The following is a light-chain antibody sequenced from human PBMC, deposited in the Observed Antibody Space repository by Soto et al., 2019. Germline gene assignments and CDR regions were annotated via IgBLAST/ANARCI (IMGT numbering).Light chain of an antibody. CDR2: EVS. CDR1: SSDVGSYNL. V-gene: IGLV2-14*02. CDR3: SSYTSSSTQVV. J-gene: IGLJ2*01. Sequence: QSALTQPASVSGSPGQSITISCTGTSSDVGSYNLVSWYQQHPGKAPKLMIYEVSNRPSGVSNRFSGSKSGNTASLTISGLQAEDEADYYCSSYTSSSTQVVFGGGTKLTVL.